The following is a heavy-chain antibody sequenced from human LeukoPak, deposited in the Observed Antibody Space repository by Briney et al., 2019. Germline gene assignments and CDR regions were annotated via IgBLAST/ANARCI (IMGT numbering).Heavy chain of an antibody. Sequence: PGGSLRLSCAASGFTFDTYWMTWIRQAPGKRLEWVAIIKDDGNEKYYDDSVKGRFTISRDNAKNSLYLQMNSLRAEDTAVYYCARVPEYYDFWSGYYISDAFDIWGQGTMVTVSS. CDR3: ARVPEYYDFWSGYYISDAFDI. J-gene: IGHJ3*02. CDR1: GFTFDTYW. D-gene: IGHD3-3*01. V-gene: IGHV3-7*01. CDR2: IKDDGNEK.